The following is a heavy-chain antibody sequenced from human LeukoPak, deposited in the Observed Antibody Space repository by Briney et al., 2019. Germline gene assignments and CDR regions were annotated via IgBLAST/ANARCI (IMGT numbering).Heavy chain of an antibody. D-gene: IGHD7-27*01. Sequence: SVKVSCKASGGTFSSYAISWVRQAPGQGLEWMGGIIPISGTANYAQKFQGRVTITADESTSTAYMELSSLRSEDTAVYYCARGLGPSYYYYGMDVWGQGTTVTASS. V-gene: IGHV1-69*13. CDR1: GGTFSSYA. CDR2: IIPISGTA. J-gene: IGHJ6*02. CDR3: ARGLGPSYYYYGMDV.